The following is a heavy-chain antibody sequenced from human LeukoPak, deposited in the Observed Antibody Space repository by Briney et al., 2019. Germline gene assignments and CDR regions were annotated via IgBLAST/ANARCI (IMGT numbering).Heavy chain of an antibody. CDR3: ARESGPYGSGRGIFDY. D-gene: IGHD3-10*01. Sequence: GGSLRLSCAASGFTVSSNYMSWVRQAPGKGLEWVSVIYSGGSTYYADSVKGRFTISRDNSKSTLYLQMNSLRAEDTAVYYCARESGPYGSGRGIFDYWGQGTLDTVSS. CDR1: GFTVSSNY. V-gene: IGHV3-66*02. CDR2: IYSGGST. J-gene: IGHJ4*02.